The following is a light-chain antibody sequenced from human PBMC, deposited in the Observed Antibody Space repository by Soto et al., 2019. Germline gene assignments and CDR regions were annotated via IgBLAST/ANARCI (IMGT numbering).Light chain of an antibody. CDR3: QQSYRTPIT. Sequence: DIKLTQSPSSLSASVGGRVTITCRASQSISNYLNWYQQKPGKAPKLLIYSASTLQSGVPSRFSGSGSGTDFTLSISSLQPEDFATYYCQQSYRTPITFGQGTRLEI. V-gene: IGKV1-39*01. CDR1: QSISNY. CDR2: SAS. J-gene: IGKJ5*01.